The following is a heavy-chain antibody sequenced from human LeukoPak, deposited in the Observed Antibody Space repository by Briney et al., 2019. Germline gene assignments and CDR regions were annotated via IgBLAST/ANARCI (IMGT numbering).Heavy chain of an antibody. J-gene: IGHJ4*02. CDR2: INPNSGDT. Sequence: ASVKVSCKASGYTFTGYYMHWVRQAPGQGLEWMGWINPNSGDTNYAQKFQGRVTMTTDESTTTAYMELSSLRSDDTAVYYCASGASSGTSFDHWGQGTLVTVSS. V-gene: IGHV1-2*02. D-gene: IGHD5-12*01. CDR1: GYTFTGYY. CDR3: ASGASSGTSFDH.